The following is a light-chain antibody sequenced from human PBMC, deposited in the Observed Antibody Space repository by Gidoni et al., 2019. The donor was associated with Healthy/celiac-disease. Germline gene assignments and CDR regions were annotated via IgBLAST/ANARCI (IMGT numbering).Light chain of an antibody. J-gene: IGKJ2*01. CDR3: QQYYSTPQT. CDR2: WAS. CDR1: QSVLYSSNNKNY. V-gene: IGKV4-1*01. Sequence: CKSSQSVLYSSNNKNYLAWYQQKPGQPPKLLIYWASTRESGVPDRFSGSGSGTDFTLTISSLQAEDVAVYCCQQYYSTPQTFGQGTKLEIK.